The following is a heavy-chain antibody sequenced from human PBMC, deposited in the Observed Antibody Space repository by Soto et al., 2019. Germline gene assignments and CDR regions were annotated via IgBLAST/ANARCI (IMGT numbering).Heavy chain of an antibody. D-gene: IGHD4-17*01. CDR1: GFSVSSNY. Sequence: GGSLRLSCAASGFSVSSNYMSWVRQAPGKGLEWVSVIYSGGSTYYADSVKGRFTISRDNSKNTLYLQMNSLRAEDTAVYYCARDHYGDGFGYWGQGTLVTVSS. J-gene: IGHJ4*02. CDR2: IYSGGST. V-gene: IGHV3-53*01. CDR3: ARDHYGDGFGY.